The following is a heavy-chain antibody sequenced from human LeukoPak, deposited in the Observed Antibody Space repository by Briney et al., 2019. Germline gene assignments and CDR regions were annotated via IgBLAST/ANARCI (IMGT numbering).Heavy chain of an antibody. J-gene: IGHJ4*02. Sequence: PGGSLRLSCAVSGITVSNYGMSWVRHAPGKGLEWVAGISGSGGGTNYADSVKGRFTISRDNFKNTLYLQMNSLRAEDTAVYFCAKRGVVIRVILVGFNKEAYYFDSWGQGALVTVSS. CDR2: ISGSGGGT. D-gene: IGHD3-22*01. CDR1: GITVSNYG. V-gene: IGHV3-23*01. CDR3: AKRGVVIRVILVGFNKEAYYFDS.